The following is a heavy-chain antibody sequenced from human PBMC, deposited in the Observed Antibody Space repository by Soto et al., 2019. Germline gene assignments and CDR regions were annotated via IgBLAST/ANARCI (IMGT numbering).Heavy chain of an antibody. D-gene: IGHD6-13*01. CDR3: ARDGYSSLLAAAGSFDY. J-gene: IGHJ4*02. CDR2: ISSSGSTI. CDR1: GFTFSSYE. V-gene: IGHV3-48*03. Sequence: PGGSLTLSCAASGFTFSSYEMNWVRQAPGKGLEWVSYISSSGSTIYYADSVKGRFTISRDNAKNSLYLQMNSLRAEDTAVYYCARDGYSSLLAAAGSFDYSGQGTLVTVS.